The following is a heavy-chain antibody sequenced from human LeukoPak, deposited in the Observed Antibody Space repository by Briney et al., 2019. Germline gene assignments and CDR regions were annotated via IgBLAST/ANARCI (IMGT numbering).Heavy chain of an antibody. J-gene: IGHJ4*02. CDR2: ISSSSSYI. CDR1: GFTFSSYS. D-gene: IGHD3-3*01. Sequence: PGGSLRLSCAASGFTFSSYSMNWVRQAPGKGLEWVSSISSSSSYIYYADSVKGRFTISRDNAKNSLYLQMNSLRAEDTAVYYCAREITIFGVVISGVDYWGQGTLVTVSS. CDR3: AREITIFGVVISGVDY. V-gene: IGHV3-21*01.